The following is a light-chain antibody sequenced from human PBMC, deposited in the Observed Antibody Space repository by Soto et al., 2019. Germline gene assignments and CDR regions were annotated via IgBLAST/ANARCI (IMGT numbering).Light chain of an antibody. CDR2: AAS. J-gene: IGKJ5*01. Sequence: DIQMTQSPSSLSAFVGDRVTITCRASESISRHLNWYQQKPGKAPKRLIYAASSLHNGVPSRFSGGGSGTDFTLTIRNLQPADFATYYCQQSYSTPSITFGQGTRLEIK. CDR3: QQSYSTPSIT. V-gene: IGKV1-39*01. CDR1: ESISRH.